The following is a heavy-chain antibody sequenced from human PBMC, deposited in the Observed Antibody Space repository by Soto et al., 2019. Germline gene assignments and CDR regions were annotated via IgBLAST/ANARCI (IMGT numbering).Heavy chain of an antibody. CDR3: ARDSGGWPDGNFDY. CDR1: GFTFSNYA. J-gene: IGHJ4*02. D-gene: IGHD5-12*01. V-gene: IGHV3-30-3*01. CDR2: ISDAGSNE. Sequence: QVQLVESGGGVVQPGRSLRLSCAASGFTFSNYAMHWVRQAPGKGLEWVAVISDAGSNEYYADSVKGRFTISRDNSKNTLYLQMNNLRCEDTAVYYCARDSGGWPDGNFDYWGQGTLVTVSS.